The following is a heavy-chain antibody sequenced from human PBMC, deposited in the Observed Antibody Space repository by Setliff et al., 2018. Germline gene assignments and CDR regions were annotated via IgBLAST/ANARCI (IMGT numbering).Heavy chain of an antibody. CDR3: ARGRPPLVGDY. D-gene: IGHD2-2*01. Sequence: SETLSLTCAVSGYSISSGFSWVWIRQSPGKGLEWIGRILFSGDTYYNPSLNSRVTISADTSKNQFSLNLSSVTAADTAVYYCARGRPPLVGDYWGQGTLVTVSS. CDR1: GYSISSGFS. V-gene: IGHV4-38-2*01. J-gene: IGHJ4*02. CDR2: ILFSGDT.